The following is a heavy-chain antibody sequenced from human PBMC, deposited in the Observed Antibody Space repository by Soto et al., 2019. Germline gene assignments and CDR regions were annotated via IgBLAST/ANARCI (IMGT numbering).Heavy chain of an antibody. V-gene: IGHV4-59*01. CDR1: GGSISSYY. D-gene: IGHD2-2*01. Sequence: QVQLQESGPGLVKPSETLSLTCTVSGGSISSYYWSWIRQPPGKGLEWIGYISYSGSTNYNPSLTSRLTISVDTSKNQFSLKLSSVTAADTAVYYCARDGGGYAVEFDYWGQGTLVTVSS. CDR3: ARDGGGYAVEFDY. J-gene: IGHJ4*02. CDR2: ISYSGST.